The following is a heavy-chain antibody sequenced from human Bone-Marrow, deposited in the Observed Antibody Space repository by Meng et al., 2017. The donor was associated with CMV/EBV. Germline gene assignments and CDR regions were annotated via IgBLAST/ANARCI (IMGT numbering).Heavy chain of an antibody. CDR1: GFTFSDYY. Sequence: GESLKISCAASGFTFSDYYMSWIRQAPGKGLEWVSYISSSGSTIYYADSVKGRFTISRDNAKNSLYLQMNSLRAEDTAVYYCARGGYSGYDYEHGMDVWGQGTTVTVSS. J-gene: IGHJ6*02. CDR3: ARGGYSGYDYEHGMDV. D-gene: IGHD5-12*01. CDR2: ISSSGSTI. V-gene: IGHV3-11*04.